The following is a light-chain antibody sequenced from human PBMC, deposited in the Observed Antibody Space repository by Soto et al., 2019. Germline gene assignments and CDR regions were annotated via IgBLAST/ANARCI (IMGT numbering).Light chain of an antibody. V-gene: IGLV2-14*01. J-gene: IGLJ7*01. Sequence: QSVLTQPASVSGSPGQSITISCTGTSSDIGDYNYVSWYQQHPGKAPKLLIYEVSNRPSGVSNRFSSSKSGNTASLTISGLQAEDEADYYCSSYTSSSTAVFGGGTKVTVL. CDR1: SSDIGDYNY. CDR2: EVS. CDR3: SSYTSSSTAV.